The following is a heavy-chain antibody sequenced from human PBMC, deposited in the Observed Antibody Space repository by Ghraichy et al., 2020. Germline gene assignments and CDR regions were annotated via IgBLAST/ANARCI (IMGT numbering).Heavy chain of an antibody. J-gene: IGHJ4*02. V-gene: IGHV1-2*02. Sequence: ASVKVSCKASGYTFTGYYINWVRQTLGQGLEWMGWINCNSGGTKYAQKFQGRVTMTRDTSINTAHMELSGLRTDDTAVYYCVRDEVTTMTPYFVYWGQGTLVTVSS. D-gene: IGHD4-17*01. CDR2: INCNSGGT. CDR3: VRDEVTTMTPYFVY. CDR1: GYTFTGYY.